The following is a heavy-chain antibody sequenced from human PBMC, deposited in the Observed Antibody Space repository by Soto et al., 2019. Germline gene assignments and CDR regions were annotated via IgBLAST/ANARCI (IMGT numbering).Heavy chain of an antibody. CDR1: GFSFTNYA. CDR3: AKRVKRGRTSVGNAMDV. J-gene: IGHJ6*02. V-gene: IGHV3-23*01. Sequence: EVQLLESGGGLVQPGGSLRLSCAASGFSFTNYAVTWVRQAPGKGLEWVSAISGSGDGTYYADSVRGRFTISRDNSKSTGHLQINILRAEDTAVYFCAKRVKRGRTSVGNAMDVWGQGTTVTVAS. CDR2: ISGSGDGT. D-gene: IGHD3-16*01.